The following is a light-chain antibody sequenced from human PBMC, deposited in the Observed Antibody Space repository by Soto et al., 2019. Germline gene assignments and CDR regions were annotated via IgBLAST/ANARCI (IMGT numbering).Light chain of an antibody. CDR3: QQRSN. J-gene: IGKJ4*01. Sequence: EIVLTQSPGTLSMSPGETATLSCRASQTLGRNYLAWYQQKPGQAPRLLIYDASNRATGIPARFSGSGSGTDFTLTISSLEPEDFAVYYCQQRSNFGGGTKVDIK. CDR2: DAS. V-gene: IGKV3-11*01. CDR1: QTLGRNY.